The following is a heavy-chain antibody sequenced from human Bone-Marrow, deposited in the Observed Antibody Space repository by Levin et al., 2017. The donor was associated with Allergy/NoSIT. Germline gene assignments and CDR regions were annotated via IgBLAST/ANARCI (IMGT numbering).Heavy chain of an antibody. CDR1: GFIFSRFG. CDR2: ISFDGSNS. D-gene: IGHD3-22*01. V-gene: IGHV3-30*18. J-gene: IGHJ4*02. CDR3: AKDRAEYYYYSSGPDS. Sequence: GGSLRLSCAASGFIFSRFGMHWVRQAPGKGLEWVAVISFDGSNSYYADSVKGRFIISRDTSKNTLYLQMNSLRPGDTAVYFCAKDRAEYYYYSSGPDSWGQGTLLTVSS.